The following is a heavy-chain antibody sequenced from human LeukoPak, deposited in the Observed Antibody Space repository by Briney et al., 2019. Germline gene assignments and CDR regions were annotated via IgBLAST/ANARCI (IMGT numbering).Heavy chain of an antibody. CDR2: IIPNLGAT. D-gene: IGHD3-22*01. V-gene: IGHV1-69*04. CDR3: ATTNDGGGYQWGDFFDF. Sequence: SVKVSCKASGGTSNSHAISWVRQAPGQGLEWMGRIIPNLGATNRAQNFQDRVTLTADKSTNTAYMELTSLTSDDTAVYYCATTNDGGGYQWGDFFDFWGQGTLVTVSS. J-gene: IGHJ4*02. CDR1: GGTSNSHA.